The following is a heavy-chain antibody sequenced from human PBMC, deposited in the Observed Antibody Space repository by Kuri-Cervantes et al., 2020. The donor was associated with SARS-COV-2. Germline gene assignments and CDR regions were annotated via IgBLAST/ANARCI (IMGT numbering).Heavy chain of an antibody. CDR1: GGSFSGYY. J-gene: IGHJ6*02. V-gene: IGHV4-34*01. Sequence: SETLSLTCAVYGGSFSGYYWSWIRQPPGKGLEWIGEINHSGSTNYNPSLKSRVTISVDTSKNQFSLKLSSATAADTAVYYCARLGGEPMDVWGQGTTVTVSS. D-gene: IGHD1-26*01. CDR3: ARLGGEPMDV. CDR2: INHSGST.